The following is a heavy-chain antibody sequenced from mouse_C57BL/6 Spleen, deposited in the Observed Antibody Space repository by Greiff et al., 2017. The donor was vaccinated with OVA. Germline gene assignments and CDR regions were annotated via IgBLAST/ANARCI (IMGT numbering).Heavy chain of an antibody. CDR1: GYTFTSYW. CDR3: ARGAYGYLAWFAY. J-gene: IGHJ3*01. Sequence: QVQLKQPGAELVKPGASVKLSCKASGYTFTSYWMHWVKQRPGQGLEWIGMIHPNSGSTNYNEKFKSKATLTVDKSSSTAYMQLSSLTSEDSAVYYCARGAYGYLAWFAYWGQGTLVTVSA. CDR2: IHPNSGST. V-gene: IGHV1-64*01. D-gene: IGHD2-2*01.